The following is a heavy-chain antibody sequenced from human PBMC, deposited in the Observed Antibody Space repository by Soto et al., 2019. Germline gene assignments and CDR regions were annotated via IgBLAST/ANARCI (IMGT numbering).Heavy chain of an antibody. CDR3: ARDSKIAVAGTRHPSPRCFDP. Sequence: GSAVKVSCKASGYTFSNSGISWVRQAPGQGLEWLGWINSDNGNTNYAQHLQGRVTLTTDTSTSTAYMDLRSLRSDDTAVYYCARDSKIAVAGTRHPSPRCFDPWGQGTLVAVCS. J-gene: IGHJ5*02. CDR1: GYTFSNSG. CDR2: INSDNGNT. V-gene: IGHV1-18*01. D-gene: IGHD6-19*01.